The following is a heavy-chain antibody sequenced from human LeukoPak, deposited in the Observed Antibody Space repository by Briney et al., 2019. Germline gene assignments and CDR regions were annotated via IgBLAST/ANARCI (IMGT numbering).Heavy chain of an antibody. Sequence: GASVKVSCKASGGTFSSYGISWVRQAPGQGLEWMGGIILIFGTAKYAQKFQGRVTITTDESTSTAYMELSSLRSEDTAVYYCARDVLAAAGTYFDYWGQGTLVTVSS. D-gene: IGHD6-13*01. J-gene: IGHJ4*02. CDR2: IILIFGTA. CDR1: GGTFSSYG. V-gene: IGHV1-69*05. CDR3: ARDVLAAAGTYFDY.